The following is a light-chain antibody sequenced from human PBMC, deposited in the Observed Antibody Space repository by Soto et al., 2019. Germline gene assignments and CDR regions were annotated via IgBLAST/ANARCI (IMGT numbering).Light chain of an antibody. CDR1: SSDVGSYNL. CDR3: CSYAGSSTFV. J-gene: IGLJ1*01. V-gene: IGLV2-23*01. Sequence: QSVLTQPASVSGSPGQSITISCTGTSSDVGSYNLVSWYQQHPGKAPKVMIYEGSKRPSGVSNRFSGSKSGNTASLTFSGLQAEDEADYYCCSYAGSSTFVLGTGTKVTVL. CDR2: EGS.